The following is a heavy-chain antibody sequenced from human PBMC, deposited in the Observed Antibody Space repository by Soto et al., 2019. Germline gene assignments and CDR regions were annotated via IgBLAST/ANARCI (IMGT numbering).Heavy chain of an antibody. J-gene: IGHJ5*02. CDR1: HGSSCSYY. V-gene: IGHV4-59*01. Sequence: SDRCSVVHGSSCSYYWSRIRQPPGKRLEWIAYIDYSGTTDYNPSLKSRVTISIDTSKNQFSLKLSSVTAADTAMYYCAIHSTGYEDSWGQGTLVTVSS. D-gene: IGHD5-12*01. CDR2: IDYSGTT. CDR3: AIHSTGYEDS.